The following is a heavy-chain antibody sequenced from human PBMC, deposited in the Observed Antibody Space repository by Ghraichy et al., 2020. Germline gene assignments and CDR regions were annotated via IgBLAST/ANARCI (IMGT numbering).Heavy chain of an antibody. J-gene: IGHJ4*02. D-gene: IGHD7-27*01. CDR3: ARGRRLGTKAPFDY. CDR2: INHSGST. Sequence: SETLSLTCAVYGGSFSGYYWSWIRQPPGKGLEWIGEINHSGSTNYNPSLKSRVTISVDTSKNQFSLKLSSVTAADTAVYYCARGRRLGTKAPFDYWGQGTLVTVSS. V-gene: IGHV4-34*01. CDR1: GGSFSGYY.